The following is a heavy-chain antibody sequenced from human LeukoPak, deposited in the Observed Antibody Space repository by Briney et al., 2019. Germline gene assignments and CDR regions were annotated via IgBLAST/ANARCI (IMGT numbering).Heavy chain of an antibody. Sequence: GGSLRLSCAASGFTFSSYSMNWVRQAPGKGLEWVSSISSSSSYIYYADSVKGRFTISRDNAKNSLYLQMNSLRAEDTAVYYCARATIGDFWGGYFFDYWGQGTLVTVSS. V-gene: IGHV3-21*01. CDR1: GFTFSSYS. D-gene: IGHD3-3*01. J-gene: IGHJ4*02. CDR2: ISSSSSYI. CDR3: ARATIGDFWGGYFFDY.